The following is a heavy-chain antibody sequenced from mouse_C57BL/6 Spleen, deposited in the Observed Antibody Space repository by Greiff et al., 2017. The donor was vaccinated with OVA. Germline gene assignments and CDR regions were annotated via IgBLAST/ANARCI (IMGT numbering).Heavy chain of an antibody. CDR2: IDPSDSYT. D-gene: IGHD1-1*01. CDR3: ARGVSYYYGSSYGAMDY. V-gene: IGHV1-59*01. CDR1: GYTFTSYW. J-gene: IGHJ4*01. Sequence: QVHVKQPGAELVRPGTSVKLSCKASGYTFTSYWMHWVKQRPGQGLEWIGVIDPSDSYTNYNQKFKGKATLTVDTSSSTAYMQLSSLTSEDSAVYYCARGVSYYYGSSYGAMDYWGQGTSVTVSS.